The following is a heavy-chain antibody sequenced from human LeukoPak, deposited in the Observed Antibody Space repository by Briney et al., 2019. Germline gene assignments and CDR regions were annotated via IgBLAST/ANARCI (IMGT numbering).Heavy chain of an antibody. CDR3: ARGRYSSSWWRNNWFDP. CDR2: INHSGST. CDR1: GGSFSGYY. Sequence: SETLSLTCVVYGGSFSGYYWSWIRQPPGKGLVWIAEINHSGSTNYNPSLKSRVTISVDTSKNQFSLKLSSVTAADTAVYYCARGRYSSSWWRNNWFDPWGQGTLVTVSS. D-gene: IGHD6-13*01. V-gene: IGHV4-34*01. J-gene: IGHJ5*02.